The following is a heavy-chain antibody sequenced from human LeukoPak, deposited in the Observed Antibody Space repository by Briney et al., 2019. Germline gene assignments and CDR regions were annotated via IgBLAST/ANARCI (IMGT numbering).Heavy chain of an antibody. V-gene: IGHV4-59*01. D-gene: IGHD6-19*01. CDR1: GGSISSYY. Sequence: SETLSLTCTVSGGSISSYYWSWIRQPPGKGLEWIGYIYYGGSTNYNPSLESRVTISVDTSKNQFSLKLSSVTAADTAVYYCARDGGVSGWYWFDPWGQGTLVTVSS. J-gene: IGHJ5*02. CDR3: ARDGGVSGWYWFDP. CDR2: IYYGGST.